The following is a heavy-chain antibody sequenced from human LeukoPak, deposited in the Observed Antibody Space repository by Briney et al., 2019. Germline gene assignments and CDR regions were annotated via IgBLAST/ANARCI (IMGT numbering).Heavy chain of an antibody. V-gene: IGHV3-7*04. D-gene: IGHD4-17*01. CDR2: IKRDGSEK. J-gene: IGHJ4*02. CDR3: ARGYGDSIHFDY. CDR1: GFTFSSYW. Sequence: GGSLRLSCAASGFTFSSYWMSWVRQAPGKGLEWVANIKRDGSEKYYVDSVKGRFTISRDNAKNPLYLQMNSLRAEEAAVYYCARGYGDSIHFDYWGQGTLVTVSS.